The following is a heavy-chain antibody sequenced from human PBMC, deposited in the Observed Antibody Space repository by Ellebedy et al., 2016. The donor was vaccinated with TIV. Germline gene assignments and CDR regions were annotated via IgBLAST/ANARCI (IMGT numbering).Heavy chain of an antibody. D-gene: IGHD2-15*01. Sequence: SETLSLXXAVYGGSFSGYYWSWIRQPPGKGLEWIGEINHSGSTNYNPSLKSRVTISVDTSKNQFSLKLSSVTAADTAVYYCARGKGGYCSGGSCYSPGPHAFDIWGQGTMVTVSS. CDR3: ARGKGGYCSGGSCYSPGPHAFDI. J-gene: IGHJ3*02. V-gene: IGHV4-34*01. CDR1: GGSFSGYY. CDR2: INHSGST.